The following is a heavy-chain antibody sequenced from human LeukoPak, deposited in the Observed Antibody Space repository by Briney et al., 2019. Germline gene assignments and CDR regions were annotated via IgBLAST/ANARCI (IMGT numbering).Heavy chain of an antibody. D-gene: IGHD1-1*01. CDR3: VRVWPPNAVDRGMTYSYFNALDV. V-gene: IGHV1-18*01. CDR1: NYTFASYG. CDR2: ISPYDGNT. J-gene: IGHJ6*02. Sequence: RASVNVSCKASNYTFASYGLSWVRQAPGQGLQWVGWISPYDGNTDYAQRFQARVTMTIDRATRTVYMDLKRLRLDDTAVYYCVRVWPPNAVDRGMTYSYFNALDVWGQGTTVIVSS.